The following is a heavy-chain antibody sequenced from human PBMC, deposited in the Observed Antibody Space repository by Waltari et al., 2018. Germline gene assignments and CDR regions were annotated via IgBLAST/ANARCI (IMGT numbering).Heavy chain of an antibody. V-gene: IGHV4-39*01. CDR1: GGSISSSTYY. D-gene: IGHD6-19*01. CDR2: IFYSRNT. CDR3: ATRDPYSLAGTGAFDI. Sequence: QLLLQESGPGLVKPSETLSLTCTVSGGSISSSTYYWGWIRQPPGEWLEWIGSIFYSRNTYDNPSFNRRVTIYLDTSTNQCALKLNSVTAADAALYLCATRDPYSLAGTGAFDIWGQGTMVTVSS. J-gene: IGHJ3*02.